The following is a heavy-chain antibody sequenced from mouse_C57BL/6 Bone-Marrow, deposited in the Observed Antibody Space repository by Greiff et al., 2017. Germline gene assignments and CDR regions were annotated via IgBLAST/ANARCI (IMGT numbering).Heavy chain of an antibody. CDR3: ARGGLRPWFAY. J-gene: IGHJ3*01. V-gene: IGHV3-6*01. CDR1: GYSITSGYY. D-gene: IGHD2-4*01. CDR2: ISYDGSN. Sequence: EVQLVESGPGLVKPSQSLSLTCSVTGYSITSGYYWYWIRQFPGKKLEWMGYISYDGSNNYNHSLKNRISITRDTSKNQFFLQLNSVTTEDTATYYWARGGLRPWFAYWGQGTLVTVSA.